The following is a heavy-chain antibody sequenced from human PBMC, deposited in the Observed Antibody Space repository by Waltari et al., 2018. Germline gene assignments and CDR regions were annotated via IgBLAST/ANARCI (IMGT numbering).Heavy chain of an antibody. Sequence: EGQVLESGGGLGQPGGSLRLSCAVSGFTFSNYAMTWVRQAPGKGLECVSAISYGGGSTYYADFVKGRFTISRDNSKNTLYLQMNSLRAEDTAVYYCAANGGYSSGYGVDYWGQGTLVTVSS. CDR3: AANGGYSSGYGVDY. CDR2: ISYGGGST. V-gene: IGHV3-23*01. CDR1: GFTFSNYA. J-gene: IGHJ4*02. D-gene: IGHD5-18*01.